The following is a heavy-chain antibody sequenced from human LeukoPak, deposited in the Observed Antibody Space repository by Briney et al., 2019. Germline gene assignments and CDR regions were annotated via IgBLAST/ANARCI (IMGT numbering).Heavy chain of an antibody. Sequence: GGSLRLSCAASGFTFSSYAMHWVRQAPGKGLEWVAVKSYDGSNKYYADSVKGRFTISRDNSKNTLYLQMNSLRAEDTAVYYCARVGGVARLGYFDYWGQGTLVTVSS. V-gene: IGHV3-30-3*01. J-gene: IGHJ4*02. CDR2: KSYDGSNK. D-gene: IGHD1-1*01. CDR3: ARVGGVARLGYFDY. CDR1: GFTFSSYA.